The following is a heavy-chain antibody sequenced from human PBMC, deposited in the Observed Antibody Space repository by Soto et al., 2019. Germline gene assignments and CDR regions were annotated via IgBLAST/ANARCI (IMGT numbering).Heavy chain of an antibody. CDR1: GYTFTSYG. Sequence: GASVKVSCTASGYTFTSYGISWVRQAPGQGLEWMGWISAYNGNTNYAQKLQGRVTMTTDTSTSTAYMELRSLRSDDTAVYYCARSNGIAAAGTGVYYGMDVWGQGTTVTVSS. D-gene: IGHD6-13*01. CDR3: ARSNGIAAAGTGVYYGMDV. CDR2: ISAYNGNT. J-gene: IGHJ6*02. V-gene: IGHV1-18*01.